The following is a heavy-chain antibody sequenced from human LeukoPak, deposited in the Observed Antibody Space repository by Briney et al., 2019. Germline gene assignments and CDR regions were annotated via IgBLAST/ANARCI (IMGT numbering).Heavy chain of an antibody. J-gene: IGHJ5*02. Sequence: ASVKVSCKASGYTFSSYGISWVRQAPGQGLEWMGWISDYNGNTNYAQKVQGRVTMTTDPFTSTAYMELRSLRPDDTAVYYCARDGPDRAAWFDPWGQGTLVTVSS. V-gene: IGHV1-18*01. D-gene: IGHD3-22*01. CDR3: ARDGPDRAAWFDP. CDR2: ISDYNGNT. CDR1: GYTFSSYG.